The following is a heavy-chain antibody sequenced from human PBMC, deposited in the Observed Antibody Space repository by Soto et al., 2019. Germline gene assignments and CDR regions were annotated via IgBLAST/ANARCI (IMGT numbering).Heavy chain of an antibody. J-gene: IGHJ5*02. V-gene: IGHV3-23*01. CDR2: ISGSGGST. CDR1: GFTFSSYA. Sequence: GGSLRLSCAASGFTFSSYAMSWVRQAPGKGLEWVSAISGSGGSTYYADSVKGRFTISRDNSKNTLYLQMNSLRAEDTVVYYCAKVWQQLVLPHNWFDPWGQGTLVTVSS. CDR3: AKVWQQLVLPHNWFDP. D-gene: IGHD6-13*01.